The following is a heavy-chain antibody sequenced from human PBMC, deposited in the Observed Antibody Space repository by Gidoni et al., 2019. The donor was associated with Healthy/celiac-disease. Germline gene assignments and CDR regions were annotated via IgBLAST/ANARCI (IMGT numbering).Heavy chain of an antibody. D-gene: IGHD2-2*01. Sequence: EVQLVESGGGLVQPGGSLRLSCAASGFTFRSYSMNWVRQAPGKGLEGVSYISSSSSTIDYADSVKGRFTISRDNAKNSLYLQMNSLRAEDTAVYYCARDLVLVPAAMRSPYGMDVWGQGTTVTVSS. CDR3: ARDLVLVPAAMRSPYGMDV. J-gene: IGHJ6*02. CDR2: ISSSSSTI. V-gene: IGHV3-48*01. CDR1: GFTFRSYS.